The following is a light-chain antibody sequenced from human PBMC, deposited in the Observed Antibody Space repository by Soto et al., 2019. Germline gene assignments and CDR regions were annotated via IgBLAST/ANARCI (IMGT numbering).Light chain of an antibody. CDR1: QSVSSTY. CDR3: HQYAKSPPLA. V-gene: IGKV3-20*01. J-gene: IGKJ4*01. CDR2: GAS. Sequence: EIVLTQSPGTLSLSPGERATLSCRASQSVSSTYLAWYQQKPGQAPRLLIYGASIRATGIPDRFSGSGSGTDFTLTISRLEPEDFAVYYCHQYAKSPPLAFCGGTKVEIK.